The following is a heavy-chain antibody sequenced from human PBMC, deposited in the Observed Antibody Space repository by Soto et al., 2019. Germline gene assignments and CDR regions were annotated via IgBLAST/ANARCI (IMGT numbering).Heavy chain of an antibody. CDR3: ASGGSYLGYYYYYGMDV. D-gene: IGHD1-26*01. CDR1: GYTFTSYG. Sequence: ASVKVSCKASGYTFTSYGISWVRQAPGQGLEWMGWISAYNGNTNYAQKLQGRVTMTTDTSTSTAYMELRSLRSDDTAVYYCASGGSYLGYYYYYGMDVWRQGTTVTVSS. J-gene: IGHJ6*02. CDR2: ISAYNGNT. V-gene: IGHV1-18*04.